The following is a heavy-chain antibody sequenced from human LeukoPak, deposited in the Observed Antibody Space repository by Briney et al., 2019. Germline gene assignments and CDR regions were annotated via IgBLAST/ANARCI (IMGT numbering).Heavy chain of an antibody. J-gene: IGHJ2*01. D-gene: IGHD6-6*01. CDR1: GGSISSGGYY. V-gene: IGHV4-30-2*01. Sequence: SETLSLTCTVSGGSISSGGYYWSWIRQPPGKGLEWIGYIYHSGSTYYNPSLKSRVTISVDRSKNQFSLKLSSVTAADTAVYYCAGLGYSSSSGWYFDLWGRGTLVTVSS. CDR2: IYHSGST. CDR3: AGLGYSSSSGWYFDL.